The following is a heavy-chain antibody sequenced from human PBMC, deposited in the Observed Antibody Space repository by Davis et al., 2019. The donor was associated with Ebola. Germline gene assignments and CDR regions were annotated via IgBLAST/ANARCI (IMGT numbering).Heavy chain of an antibody. D-gene: IGHD4-23*01. J-gene: IGHJ6*02. Sequence: PGGSLRLSCAASGFTFSSYAMHWVRQAPGKGLEWVAVISYDGSNKYYADSVKGRFTISRDNSKNTLYLQMNSLRAEDTAVYYCARDIKLRGSYYYGMDVWGQGTTVTVSS. CDR1: GFTFSSYA. CDR3: ARDIKLRGSYYYGMDV. V-gene: IGHV3-30*04. CDR2: ISYDGSNK.